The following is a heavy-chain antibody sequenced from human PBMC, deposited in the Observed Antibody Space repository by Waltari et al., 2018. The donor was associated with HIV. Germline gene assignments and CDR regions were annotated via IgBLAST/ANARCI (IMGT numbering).Heavy chain of an antibody. CDR3: VTLYNESPLYSNF. V-gene: IGHV1-24*01. D-gene: IGHD2-15*01. CDR1: VSPLSDLS. J-gene: IGHJ1*01. CDR2: FDPKNGKP. Sequence: QLIQSTSALKRPGASVTISCQVSVSPLSDLSMQWVRQGRGQRLEWMGGFDPKNGKPVYSQRFWGRVSLAEDTSEDTAFLELNRLTSDDTAVYYCVTLYNESPLYSNFWGQGTLVTV.